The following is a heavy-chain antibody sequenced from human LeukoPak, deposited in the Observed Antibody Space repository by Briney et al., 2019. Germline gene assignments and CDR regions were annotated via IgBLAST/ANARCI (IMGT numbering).Heavy chain of an antibody. CDR1: GGSISSSSYY. J-gene: IGHJ5*02. D-gene: IGHD1-26*01. CDR2: IYYSGST. CDR3: VGAGRVWFDP. Sequence: SETLSLTCTVSGGSISSSSYYWGWIRQPPGKGLEWIGSIYYSGSTYYNPSLKSRVTISVDTSKNQFSLKLTSVTAADTARVSIVGAGRVWFDPWGQGTLVTVSS. V-gene: IGHV4-39*07.